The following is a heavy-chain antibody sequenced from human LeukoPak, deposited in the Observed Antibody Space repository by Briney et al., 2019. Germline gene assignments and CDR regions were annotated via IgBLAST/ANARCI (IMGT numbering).Heavy chain of an antibody. Sequence: GGSLRLSCAASGFTFVDYAMHWVRQAPGKGLEWVSGISWNSGSIGYADSVKGRFTISRDNAKNSLYLQMNSLRAEDTALYYCAKASTSSSWYVDYWGQGTLVTVSS. CDR1: GFTFVDYA. J-gene: IGHJ4*02. D-gene: IGHD6-13*01. CDR2: ISWNSGSI. CDR3: AKASTSSSWYVDY. V-gene: IGHV3-9*01.